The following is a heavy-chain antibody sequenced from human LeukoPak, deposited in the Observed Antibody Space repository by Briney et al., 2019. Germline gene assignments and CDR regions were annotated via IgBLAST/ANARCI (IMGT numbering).Heavy chain of an antibody. J-gene: IGHJ5*02. CDR1: GGSFSGYY. CDR3: ARGPSSYDFWSGPRRWFDP. CDR2: INHSGST. V-gene: IGHV4-34*01. D-gene: IGHD3-3*01. Sequence: SETLSLTCAVYGGSFSGYYWSWIRQPPGKGLEWIGEINHSGSTNYNPSLKSRVTISVDTSKNQFSLKLSSVTAADTAVYYCARGPSSYDFWSGPRRWFDPWGQGTLVTVSS.